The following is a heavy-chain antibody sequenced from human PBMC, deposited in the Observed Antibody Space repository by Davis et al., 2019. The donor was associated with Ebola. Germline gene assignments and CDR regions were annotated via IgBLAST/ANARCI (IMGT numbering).Heavy chain of an antibody. CDR2: IWYDGSQR. CDR1: GFTFRKFG. V-gene: IGHV3-33*01. J-gene: IGHJ4*02. D-gene: IGHD3-10*01. Sequence: GGSLRLSCAASGFTFRKFGIHWVRQAPGKGLEWVSDIWYDGSQRDYVDSVKGRSTISRDNSKNTVYLQMNSLRVEDTATYYCVGGEKGDYWGQGTLVTVSS. CDR3: VGGEKGDY.